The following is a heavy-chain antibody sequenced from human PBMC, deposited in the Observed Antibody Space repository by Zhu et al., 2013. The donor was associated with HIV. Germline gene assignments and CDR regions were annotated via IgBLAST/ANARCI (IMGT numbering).Heavy chain of an antibody. V-gene: IGHV1-8*01. D-gene: IGHD3-3*01. Sequence: QVQLVQSGAEVKKPGASVKVSCKASGYTFTSYDINWVRQATGQGLEWMGWMNPNSGNSGYAQKFQGRVTMTRNTSISTAYMELSSLRSEDTAVYYCARSGFWSGYWNYYYYGMDVWGQGTTGHRLL. CDR1: GYTFTSYD. CDR2: MNPNSGNS. J-gene: IGHJ6*02. CDR3: ARSGFWSGYWNYYYYGMDV.